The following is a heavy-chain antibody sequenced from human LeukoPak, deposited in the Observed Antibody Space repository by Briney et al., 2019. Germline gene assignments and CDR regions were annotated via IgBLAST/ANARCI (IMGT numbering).Heavy chain of an antibody. CDR1: GGSFSGYF. D-gene: IGHD5-18*01. J-gene: IGHJ5*02. V-gene: IGHV4-34*01. CDR3: ARGSSGGIQLWFRSWFDP. CDR2: INHCGST. Sequence: SETLSLTCAVYGGSFSGYFWSWIRQPPGKGLDWIGEINHCGSTHYNPSLKSRVTISVDTSKNQFSLKLSSVTAADTAVYYCARGSSGGIQLWFRSWFDPWGQGTLVTVSS.